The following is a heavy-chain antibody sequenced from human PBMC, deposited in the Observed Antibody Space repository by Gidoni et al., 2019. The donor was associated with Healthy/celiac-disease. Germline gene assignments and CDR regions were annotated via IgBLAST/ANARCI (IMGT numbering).Heavy chain of an antibody. CDR2: IIPILGIA. J-gene: IGHJ3*02. V-gene: IGHV1-69*08. D-gene: IGHD2-15*01. CDR1: GGTFSSYT. Sequence: QVQLVQSGAEVKKPGSSVHVSCKASGGTFSSYTISWVRQAPGQGLEWMGRIIPILGIANYAQKFQGRVTITADKSTSTAYMELSSLRSEDTAVYYCARDIVVVVAAPDAFDIWGQGTMVTVSS. CDR3: ARDIVVVVAAPDAFDI.